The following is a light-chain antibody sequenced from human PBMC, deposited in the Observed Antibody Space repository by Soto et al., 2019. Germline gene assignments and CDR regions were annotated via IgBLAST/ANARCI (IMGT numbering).Light chain of an antibody. Sequence: ESVLTQSPATPSLSPGQRATLSCRASQSVSNNYLAWYQQKPGQAPRLLIYGASNRATGIPDRFSGSGSGTDFTLTISRLEPEDFAVYYCQQYGSSGTFGQGTKVDIK. J-gene: IGKJ1*01. CDR2: GAS. V-gene: IGKV3-20*01. CDR3: QQYGSSGT. CDR1: QSVSNNY.